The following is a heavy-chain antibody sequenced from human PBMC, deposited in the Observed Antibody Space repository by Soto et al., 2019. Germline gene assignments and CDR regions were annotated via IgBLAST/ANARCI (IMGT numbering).Heavy chain of an antibody. CDR3: ARHEIWGSYRQYHDAFDI. Sequence: PSETLSLTCTVSGGSISSSSYHWGWIRQPPGKGLEWIGSIYYSGSTYYNPSLKSRVTISVDTSKNQFSLKLSSVTAADTAVCYCARHEIWGSYRQYHDAFDIWGQGTMVTVSS. V-gene: IGHV4-39*01. CDR2: IYYSGST. CDR1: GGSISSSSYH. D-gene: IGHD3-16*02. J-gene: IGHJ3*02.